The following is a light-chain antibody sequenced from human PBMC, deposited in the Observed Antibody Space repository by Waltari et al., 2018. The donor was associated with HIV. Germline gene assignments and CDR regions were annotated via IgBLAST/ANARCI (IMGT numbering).Light chain of an antibody. V-gene: IGKV1-17*02. J-gene: IGKJ3*01. CDR2: GGS. CDR1: QDIVNA. Sequence: DIQMTQSPSSLSASVGDRVTITCRASQDIVNALDWYQQKPGKAPKRLIYGGSSLQSGVPSRFSGSGSGTEFTLTIYNLQPEDSATYYCLQHNTYLGTFGPGTKVDIK. CDR3: LQHNTYLGT.